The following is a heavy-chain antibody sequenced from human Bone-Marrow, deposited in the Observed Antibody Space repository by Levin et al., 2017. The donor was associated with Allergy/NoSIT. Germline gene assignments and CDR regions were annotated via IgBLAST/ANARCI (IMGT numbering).Heavy chain of an antibody. CDR2: ISGSGGST. V-gene: IGHV3-23*01. CDR3: GKCRGVGATPATSNH. Sequence: QAGGSLRLSCAASGFIFPNHAMWWVRQAPGKGLQWVSTISGSGGSTHYADSVKGRFTISRDNSKNMVYLLMSNLRVEETAVYYCGKCRGVGATPATSNHWGQGALVVVSS. J-gene: IGHJ5*02. D-gene: IGHD1-26*01. CDR1: GFIFPNHA.